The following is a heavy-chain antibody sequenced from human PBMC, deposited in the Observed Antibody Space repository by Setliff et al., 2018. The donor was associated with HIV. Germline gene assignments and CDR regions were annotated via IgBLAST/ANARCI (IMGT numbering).Heavy chain of an antibody. CDR2: FYHGEST. Sequence: SETLSLTCNVSGGSVSSSTYSWAWIRQSPVKGLEWIGSFYHGESTSYNPSLKSRVTISVDTSKNQFSLRLNSVAASDTALYYCASHYSCYGGLYWGQGTLVTVSS. J-gene: IGHJ4*02. D-gene: IGHD2-15*01. CDR3: ASHYSCYGGLY. V-gene: IGHV4-39*01. CDR1: GGSVSSSTYS.